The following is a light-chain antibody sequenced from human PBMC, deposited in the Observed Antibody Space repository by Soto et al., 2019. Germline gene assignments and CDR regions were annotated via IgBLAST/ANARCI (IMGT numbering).Light chain of an antibody. V-gene: IGKV1-5*01. J-gene: IGKJ2*01. CDR1: QNINQW. CDR2: DAS. Sequence: DLQMTQSPSTLSASVGDTVTITCRASQNINQWLAWYQQKPGKAPKLLISDASSLQSGVPSRFSGSRSGTEFTLTISSLRADDFATYYCQQHDTYSRTFGQGTKLEI. CDR3: QQHDTYSRT.